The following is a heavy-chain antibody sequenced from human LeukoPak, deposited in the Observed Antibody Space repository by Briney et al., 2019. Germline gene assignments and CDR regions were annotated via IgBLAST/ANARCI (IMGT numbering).Heavy chain of an antibody. CDR2: IYYSGST. V-gene: IGHV4-59*01. D-gene: IGHD6-6*01. J-gene: IGHJ4*02. Sequence: SETLSLTCTVSGGSISSYYWSWIRQPPGKGLEWTGYIYYSGSTNYNPSLKSRVTISVDTSKNQFSLKLSSVTAADTAVYYCARRDSSSAFDYWGQGTLVTVSS. CDR1: GGSISSYY. CDR3: ARRDSSSAFDY.